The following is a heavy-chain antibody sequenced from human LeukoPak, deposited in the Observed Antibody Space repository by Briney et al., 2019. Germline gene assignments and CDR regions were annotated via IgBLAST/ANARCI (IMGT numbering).Heavy chain of an antibody. Sequence: SETLSLTCTVSGGSISSYYWNWIRQPAGKGLEWIGRIRTSGDTSYNPSLKSRVTVSVDTSRNQFSLKLSAVTAADTAVYYCARGKVVAGTPGQNSWDYWGQGTLVTVSS. CDR2: IRTSGDT. D-gene: IGHD6-19*01. CDR3: ARGKVVAGTPGQNSWDY. J-gene: IGHJ4*02. V-gene: IGHV4-4*07. CDR1: GGSISSYY.